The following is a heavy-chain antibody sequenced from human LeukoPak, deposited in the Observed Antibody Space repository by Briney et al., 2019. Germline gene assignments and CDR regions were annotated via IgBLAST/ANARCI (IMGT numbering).Heavy chain of an antibody. CDR1: GFTFSSYD. V-gene: IGHV3-23*01. CDR3: AKHLTGNYYGAFDI. J-gene: IGHJ3*02. D-gene: IGHD1-26*01. CDR2: ITSNGGGT. Sequence: PGGSLRLSCAASGFTFSSYDMSWVRQAPGKGLEWVSGITSNGGGTYYADSVKGRFTISRDNSKNTLFLQLNSLRAEDTAVYYCAKHLTGNYYGAFDIWGRGTMVTVSS.